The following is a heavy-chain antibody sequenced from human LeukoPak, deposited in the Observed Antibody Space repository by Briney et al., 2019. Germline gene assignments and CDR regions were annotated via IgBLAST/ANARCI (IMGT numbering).Heavy chain of an antibody. J-gene: IGHJ4*02. Sequence: GGSLRLSCAASGFTFSSYSMNWVRQAPGKGLEWVSSSSSSYIYYADSVRGRFTISRDNAKNSLYLQMNSLRAEDTAVYYCASGSGSGSYYPSGSNDYWGQGTLVTVSS. CDR2: SSSSSYI. V-gene: IGHV3-21*01. D-gene: IGHD3-10*01. CDR1: GFTFSSYS. CDR3: ASGSGSGSYYPSGSNDY.